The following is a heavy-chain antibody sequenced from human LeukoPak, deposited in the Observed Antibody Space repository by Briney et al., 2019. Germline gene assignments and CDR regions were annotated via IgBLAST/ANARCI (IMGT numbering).Heavy chain of an antibody. J-gene: IGHJ5*02. V-gene: IGHV4-4*02. Sequence: PSETLSLTCAVSSGSISSSNWWSWVRQPPGKGLEWIGEIYHSGSTNYNPSLKSRVTISVDKSKNQFSLKLSSVTAADTAVYYCARYGDCSSTSCYVRVYNWFDPWGQGTLVTVSS. D-gene: IGHD2-2*01. CDR2: IYHSGST. CDR3: ARYGDCSSTSCYVRVYNWFDP. CDR1: SGSISSSNW.